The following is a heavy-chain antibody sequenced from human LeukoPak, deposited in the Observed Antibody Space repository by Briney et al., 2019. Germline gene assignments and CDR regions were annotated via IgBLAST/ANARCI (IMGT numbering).Heavy chain of an antibody. CDR2: IYRSGST. J-gene: IGHJ4*02. D-gene: IGHD5-18*01. CDR1: AYSISSGYY. V-gene: IGHV4-38-2*02. CDR3: ARTTKDANSYGEYYFDY. Sequence: SETLSLTCTVSAYSISSGYYWGWIRQPPGKGLEWIGTIYRSGSTYYNPSLKSRVTMSIDTSKNQFSLNLTSVTAADTAVYYCARTTKDANSYGEYYFDYWGQGTLVTVSS.